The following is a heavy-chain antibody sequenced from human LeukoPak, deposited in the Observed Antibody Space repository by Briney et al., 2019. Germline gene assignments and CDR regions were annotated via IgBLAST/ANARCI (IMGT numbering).Heavy chain of an antibody. CDR3: ANDYRSGSFHDF. CDR1: GFTFSSYV. J-gene: IGHJ4*02. V-gene: IGHV3-23*01. Sequence: GGSLRLSCAASGFTFSSYVMSWVRQAPGKGLEWVSTISGSGGSTYYADSVKGRFTISRDNPKNTLSLQMNSLRAEDTAVYYCANDYRSGSFHDFWGQGTLVTVSS. D-gene: IGHD3-10*01. CDR2: ISGSGGST.